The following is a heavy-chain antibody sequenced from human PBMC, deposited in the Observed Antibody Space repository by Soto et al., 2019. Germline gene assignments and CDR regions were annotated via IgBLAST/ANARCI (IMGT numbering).Heavy chain of an antibody. V-gene: IGHV1-2*02. D-gene: IGHD5-12*01. J-gene: IGHJ4*02. CDR2: TNTNTGGT. CDR1: GYTFTDYY. Sequence: HVQLVQSGAEVQKPGASVKVSCKASGYTFTDYYIHWVRQAPGQGPEWLGWTNTNTGGTNYALKFKGRVTVTRDTSTNTAYMDLYRLTSDDTAVYYCVRDRVPTAPEFDYWGQGTLITVSS. CDR3: VRDRVPTAPEFDY.